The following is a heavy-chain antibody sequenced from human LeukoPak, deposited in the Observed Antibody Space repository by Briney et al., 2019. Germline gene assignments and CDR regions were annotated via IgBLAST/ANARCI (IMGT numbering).Heavy chain of an antibody. D-gene: IGHD3-10*01. V-gene: IGHV4-39*07. CDR1: SGSISTSNYY. CDR2: IFYSGST. J-gene: IGHJ4*02. Sequence: SETLSLTCTVSSGSISTSNYYWGWVRQPPGKALEWIGNIFYSGSTYYSPSLKSRVTISLDTSKNQFSLKLSSVTAADTAVYYCARTYGSGSYYNYWGQGTLVTVSS. CDR3: ARTYGSGSYYNY.